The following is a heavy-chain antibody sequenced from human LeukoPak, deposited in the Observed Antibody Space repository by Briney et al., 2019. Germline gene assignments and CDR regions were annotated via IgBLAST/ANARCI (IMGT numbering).Heavy chain of an antibody. D-gene: IGHD3-22*01. CDR3: ARDSSGYYPPEYFQH. J-gene: IGHJ1*01. Sequence: ASVKVSCKASGYTFTSYGISWVRQAPGQGLEWMGWISAYNGNTNYAQKLQGRVTMTTDTSTSTAYMELRSLRSDDTAVYYCARDSSGYYPPEYFQHWGQGTLVTVSS. V-gene: IGHV1-18*01. CDR2: ISAYNGNT. CDR1: GYTFTSYG.